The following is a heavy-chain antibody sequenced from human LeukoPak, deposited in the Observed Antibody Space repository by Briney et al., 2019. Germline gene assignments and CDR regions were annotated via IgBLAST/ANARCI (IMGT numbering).Heavy chain of an antibody. CDR2: IYSGGSA. CDR3: ARDRVTRGYSYGIPLYGMDV. CDR1: GFTVSSCY. V-gene: IGHV3-53*01. D-gene: IGHD5-18*01. Sequence: GGSLRLSCAASGFTVSSCYMIWVRQAPGKGLEVASVIYSGGSAYYADSVKGRFTISRDNSKNTLYLQMDSLRAEDTAMYYCARDRVTRGYSYGIPLYGMDVWGQGTSVTVSS. J-gene: IGHJ6*02.